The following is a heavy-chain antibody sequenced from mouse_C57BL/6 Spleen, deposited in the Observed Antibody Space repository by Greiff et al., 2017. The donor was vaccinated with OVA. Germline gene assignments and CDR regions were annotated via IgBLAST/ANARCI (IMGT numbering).Heavy chain of an antibody. J-gene: IGHJ2*01. V-gene: IGHV1-50*01. Sequence: VQLQQPGAELVKPGASVKLSCKASGYTFTSYWMQWVKQRPGQGLEWIGEIDPSDSYTNYNQKFKGKATLTVDTSSSTAYMQLSSLTSEDSAVYYCARISTTGYYFDYWGQGTTLTVSS. CDR1: GYTFTSYW. D-gene: IGHD1-1*01. CDR3: ARISTTGYYFDY. CDR2: IDPSDSYT.